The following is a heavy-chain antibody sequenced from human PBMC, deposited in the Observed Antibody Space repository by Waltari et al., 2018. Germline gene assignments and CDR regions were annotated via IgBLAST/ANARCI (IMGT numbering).Heavy chain of an antibody. V-gene: IGHV1-2*02. CDR1: GYTFPGYY. D-gene: IGHD5-18*01. Sequence: VHLVQSGAEVRKPGASVKVSSTASGYTFPGYYMHWVRQDPGQGLEWMVWINPNSGGTNYAQKFQGRVTMTRDTSISTAYMELSRLRSDDTAVYYCARDSYTAMAFDYWGQGTLVTVSS. CDR2: INPNSGGT. CDR3: ARDSYTAMAFDY. J-gene: IGHJ4*02.